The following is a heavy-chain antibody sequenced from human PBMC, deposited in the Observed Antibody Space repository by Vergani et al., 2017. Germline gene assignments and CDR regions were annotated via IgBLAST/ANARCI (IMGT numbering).Heavy chain of an antibody. CDR2: IHPADSDT. J-gene: IGHJ4*02. CDR3: ARLYGRDSSGSKYFDY. D-gene: IGHD3-22*01. V-gene: IGHV5-51*01. Sequence: EVQLVQSGAEVKKPGESLNISCQISGYSFTNYWIGWVRQMPGKGLEWMGIIHPADSDTRYSPSFQGQVTFSVDKSISTAYLQRSSLRASDSAMYYCARLYGRDSSGSKYFDYWGQGTLVTVSS. CDR1: GYSFTNYW.